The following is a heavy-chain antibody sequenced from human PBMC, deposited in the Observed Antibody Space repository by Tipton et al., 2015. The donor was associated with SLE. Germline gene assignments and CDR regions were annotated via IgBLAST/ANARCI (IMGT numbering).Heavy chain of an antibody. CDR1: GFTFSSYW. CDR3: AREPYSSSWGYYYYVMDV. CDR2: IKPDGSDK. V-gene: IGHV3-7*03. D-gene: IGHD6-6*01. J-gene: IGHJ6*02. Sequence: SLRLSCAASGFTFSSYWMSWVRQAPGKGLEWVASIKPDGSDKYYVDSVKGRFIISRDNAKNSLYLQMNSLRAEDTAVYYCAREPYSSSWGYYYYVMDVWGQGTTVTVSS.